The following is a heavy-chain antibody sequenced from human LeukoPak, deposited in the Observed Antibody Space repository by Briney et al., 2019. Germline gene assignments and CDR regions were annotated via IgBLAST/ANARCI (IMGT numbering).Heavy chain of an antibody. J-gene: IGHJ4*02. CDR1: GYTFTSYG. CDR2: ISAYNGNT. CDR3: ARVQVVVAATPGDFDY. V-gene: IGHV1-18*01. D-gene: IGHD2-15*01. Sequence: ASVKVSCKASGYTFTSYGISWVRQAPGQGLEWMGWISAYNGNTNYAQKLQGRVTMTTDTSTSTAYMELRSLRSDDTAVYYCARVQVVVAATPGDFDYWGQGTLVTVSS.